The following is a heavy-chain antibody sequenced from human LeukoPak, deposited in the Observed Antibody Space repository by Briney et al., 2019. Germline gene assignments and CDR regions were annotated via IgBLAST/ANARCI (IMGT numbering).Heavy chain of an antibody. CDR2: IKQDGSET. CDR3: ARGGLDGWIHLWPSSHFDY. D-gene: IGHD5-18*01. J-gene: IGHJ4*02. CDR1: GFTFSTYG. V-gene: IGHV3-7*01. Sequence: PGGSLRLSCEASGFTFSTYGMHWVRQAPGKGLVWVANIKQDGSETYYVDSVKGRFTISRDNARNSLYLQMSSLRVEDTAVYYCARGGLDGWIHLWPSSHFDYWGQGTLVTVSS.